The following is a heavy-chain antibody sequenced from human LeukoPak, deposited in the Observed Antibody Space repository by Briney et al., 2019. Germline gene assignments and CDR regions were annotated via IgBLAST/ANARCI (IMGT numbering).Heavy chain of an antibody. CDR1: GFTFSSYA. V-gene: IGHV3-23*01. Sequence: GGSLRLSCAASGFTFSSYAMSWVRQAPGKGLGWVSAISGSGGSTYYADSVKGRFTISRDNAKNSLYLQMNSLRAEDTAVYYCASLFDILTGYPPAEGYYGMDVWGQGTTVTVSS. J-gene: IGHJ6*02. CDR2: ISGSGGST. D-gene: IGHD3-9*01. CDR3: ASLFDILTGYPPAEGYYGMDV.